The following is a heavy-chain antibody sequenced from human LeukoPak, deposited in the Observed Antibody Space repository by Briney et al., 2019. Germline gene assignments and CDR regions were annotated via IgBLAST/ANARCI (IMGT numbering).Heavy chain of an antibody. D-gene: IGHD3-10*01. CDR1: GGSISTYY. CDR2: IYYTGST. V-gene: IGHV4-59*01. Sequence: SETLSLTCTLSGGSISTYYWSWVRQPPGKGLEWVGYIYYTGSTDYNPSLKSRVTMSVDTSKNQFSLKLSSVTAADTAVYSCARGSVRGEFDPWGQGTLVTVSS. CDR3: ARGSVRGEFDP. J-gene: IGHJ5*02.